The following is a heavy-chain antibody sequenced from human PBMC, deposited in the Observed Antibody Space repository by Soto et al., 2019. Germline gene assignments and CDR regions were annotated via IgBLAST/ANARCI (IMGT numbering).Heavy chain of an antibody. D-gene: IGHD1-26*01. CDR1: AVTFTKYA. CDR2: TSVSGGST. V-gene: IGHV3-23*01. CDR3: AKSGGTTWDYGMDV. Sequence: EVQLLESGGGLVQPGGSLRLSCAASAVTFTKYAMSWVRQAPGKGLEWVSATSVSGGSTNYADSVKGRFTISRDNSKCTLYLQMNSLRVEDTATYFCAKSGGTTWDYGMDVWGQGTTVIVSS. J-gene: IGHJ6*02.